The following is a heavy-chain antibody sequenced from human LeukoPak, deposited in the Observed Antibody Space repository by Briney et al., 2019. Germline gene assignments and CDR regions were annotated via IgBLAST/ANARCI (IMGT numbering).Heavy chain of an antibody. D-gene: IGHD5-24*01. CDR3: ARASDPWLQLT. Sequence: GGSLRLSCAASGFTFSNYEMNWVRQAPGKGLEWVGNIKQDGSEKRYADSVRGRFTISRDNAQTSLYLKMNRLRAEATAVYYCARASDPWLQLTWGQGTLATVSS. V-gene: IGHV3-7*05. CDR1: GFTFSNYE. CDR2: IKQDGSEK. J-gene: IGHJ5*02.